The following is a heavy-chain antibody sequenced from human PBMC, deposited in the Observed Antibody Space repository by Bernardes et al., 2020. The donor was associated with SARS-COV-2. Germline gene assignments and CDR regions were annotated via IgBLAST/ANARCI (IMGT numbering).Heavy chain of an antibody. Sequence: GGSLRLSCAASGFTFSSYGMHWVRQAPGKGLEWVAVIWYDGSNKYYADSVKGRFTISRDNSKNTLYLQMNSLRAEDTAVYYCARDIPAGGQQLVNNYWGQGTLVTVSS. V-gene: IGHV3-33*01. CDR3: ARDIPAGGQQLVNNY. J-gene: IGHJ4*02. CDR1: GFTFSSYG. CDR2: IWYDGSNK. D-gene: IGHD6-13*01.